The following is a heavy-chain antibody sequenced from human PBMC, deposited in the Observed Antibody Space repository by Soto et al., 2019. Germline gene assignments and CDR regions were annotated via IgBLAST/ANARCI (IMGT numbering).Heavy chain of an antibody. D-gene: IGHD3-3*01. J-gene: IGHJ5*02. V-gene: IGHV1-69*13. CDR3: ARDSSTLFGVVIPKWFDP. CDR1: GGTFSSYA. Sequence: SVKVSCKASGGTFSSYAISWVRQAPGQGLEWMGGIIPIFGTANYAQKFQGRVTITADESTSTAYMELSSLRSEDTAVYYCARDSSTLFGVVIPKWFDPWGHETMVTVYS. CDR2: IIPIFGTA.